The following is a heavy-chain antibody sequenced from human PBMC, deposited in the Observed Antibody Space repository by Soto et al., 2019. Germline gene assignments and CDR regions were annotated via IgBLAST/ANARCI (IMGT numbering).Heavy chain of an antibody. V-gene: IGHV6-1*01. J-gene: IGHJ4*02. CDR3: ASEYSSSFTLDY. CDR1: GDSVSSNSSA. Sequence: PSQTLALPCGISGDSVSSNSSACNFIRQSPSRGLEWLGRTYYRSKWYNDYAVSVKSRITINPDTSKNQFSLQLNSVTPEDTAVYYCASEYSSSFTLDYWGQGTLVTVSS. D-gene: IGHD6-13*01. CDR2: TYYRSKWYN.